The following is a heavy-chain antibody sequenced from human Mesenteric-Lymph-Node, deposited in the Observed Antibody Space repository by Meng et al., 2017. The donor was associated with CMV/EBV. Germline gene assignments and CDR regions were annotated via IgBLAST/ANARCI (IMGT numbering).Heavy chain of an antibody. Sequence: GESLKISCGASGFTFNNYPMHWIRQAPGKGLEWVAVIGYDGVFKFHADPVKGRFTISRDDSKNTLYLQMDSLRVEDTAVYYCARDPRIGSPDYFDHWGQGVLVTVSS. V-gene: IGHV3-30*04. CDR1: GFTFNNYP. D-gene: IGHD1-26*01. CDR2: IGYDGVFK. J-gene: IGHJ4*02. CDR3: ARDPRIGSPDYFDH.